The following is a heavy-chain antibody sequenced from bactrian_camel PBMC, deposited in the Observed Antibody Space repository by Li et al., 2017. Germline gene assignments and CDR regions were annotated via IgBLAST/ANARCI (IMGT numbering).Heavy chain of an antibody. J-gene: IGHJ6*01. CDR2: INSGGGST. D-gene: IGHD7*01. CDR3: ATWWSVGF. V-gene: IGHV3S31*01. Sequence: QLVESGGGLVQPGGSLRLSCAASGFTFSSNAMSWVRQVPGKGLEWVSSINSGGGSTYYADSVKGRFTISRDNAKNTLYLQMNSLKTEDTAVYYCATWWSVGFWGQGTQVTVS. CDR1: GFTFSSNA.